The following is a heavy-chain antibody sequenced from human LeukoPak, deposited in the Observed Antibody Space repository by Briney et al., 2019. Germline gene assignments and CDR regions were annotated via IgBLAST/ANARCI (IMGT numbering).Heavy chain of an antibody. CDR2: ISWNSGSI. J-gene: IGHJ4*02. Sequence: GGSLRLSCAASGFTFDDYAMHWVRQAPGKGLEWVSGISWNSGSIGYADSVKGRFTISRDNAKNSLYLQMNSLRAEDTALYYCAKAAAGTAFDYWGQGTLVTVSS. V-gene: IGHV3-9*01. D-gene: IGHD6-13*01. CDR1: GFTFDDYA. CDR3: AKAAAGTAFDY.